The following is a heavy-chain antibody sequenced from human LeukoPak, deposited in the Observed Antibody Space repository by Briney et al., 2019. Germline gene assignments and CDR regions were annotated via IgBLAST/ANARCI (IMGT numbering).Heavy chain of an antibody. D-gene: IGHD5-18*01. CDR2: ISAYNGNT. J-gene: IGHJ6*03. CDR1: GYTFTSYG. Sequence: ASVKVSCKASGYTFTSYGISWVRQAPGQGLEWKGWISAYNGNTNYAQKLQGRVTMTTDTSTSTAYMELRSLRSDDTAVYYCARGGAIQYYYYYYMDVWGKGTTVTVSS. V-gene: IGHV1-18*01. CDR3: ARGGAIQYYYYYYMDV.